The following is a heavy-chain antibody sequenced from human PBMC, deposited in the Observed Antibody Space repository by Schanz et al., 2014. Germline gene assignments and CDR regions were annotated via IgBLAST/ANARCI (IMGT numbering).Heavy chain of an antibody. CDR1: GFTLSNSD. Sequence: EVQLVESGGGLVQPGGSLRLSCAASGFTLSNSDMHWVRQGTGKGLEWVSTIGYLGDTYYPDSVRGRFTISRDRFQNTLYLRMSSLRAEDTAVYYCARPRFDYGEVDYWSQGTLVTVSS. V-gene: IGHV3-13*01. CDR2: IGYLGDT. D-gene: IGHD4-17*01. CDR3: ARPRFDYGEVDY. J-gene: IGHJ4*02.